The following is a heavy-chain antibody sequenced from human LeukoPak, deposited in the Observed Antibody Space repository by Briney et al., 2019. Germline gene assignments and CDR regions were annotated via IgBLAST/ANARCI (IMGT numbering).Heavy chain of an antibody. CDR3: ARGPGYYYYYYMDV. V-gene: IGHV4-4*07. Sequence: SETLSLTCTVSGGSTSSYYWSWIRQPAGKGLEWIGRIYTSGSTNYNPSLKSRVTMSVDTSKNQFSLKLSSVTAADTAVYYCARGPGYYYYYYMDVWGKGTTVTVSS. CDR2: IYTSGST. CDR1: GGSTSSYY. J-gene: IGHJ6*03.